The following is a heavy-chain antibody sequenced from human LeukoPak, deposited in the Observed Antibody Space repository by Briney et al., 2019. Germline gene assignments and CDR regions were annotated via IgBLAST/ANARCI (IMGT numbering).Heavy chain of an antibody. CDR3: ARGAVAGTDY. CDR2: IYYSGSS. J-gene: IGHJ4*02. V-gene: IGHV4-59*01. CDR1: GGSISSYY. Sequence: SETLSLTCTVSGGSISSYYWSWIRRPPGKGLEWIGYIYYSGSSNHNTSLKSRVTIPVDTSQNQFSPTLNHLTACGTAVYYCARGAVAGTDYWGRGTLVTVSS. D-gene: IGHD6-19*01.